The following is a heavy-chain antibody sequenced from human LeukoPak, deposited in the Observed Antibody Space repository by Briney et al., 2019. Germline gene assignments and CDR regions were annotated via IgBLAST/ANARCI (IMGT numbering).Heavy chain of an antibody. CDR3: ARGVIGIVVVPAARDSDYYYYYMDV. D-gene: IGHD2-2*01. Sequence: GGSLRLSCAASGFTFDDYGMSWVRQAPGKGLEWVSGINWNGGSTGYADSVKSRFTISRDNAKNSLYLQMNSLRAEDTALYYCARGVIGIVVVPAARDSDYYYYYMDVWGKGTTVTVSS. V-gene: IGHV3-20*04. CDR1: GFTFDDYG. J-gene: IGHJ6*03. CDR2: INWNGGST.